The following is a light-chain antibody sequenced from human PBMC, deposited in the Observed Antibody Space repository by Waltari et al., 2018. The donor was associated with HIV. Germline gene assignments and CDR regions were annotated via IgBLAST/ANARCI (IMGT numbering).Light chain of an antibody. CDR2: YDS. V-gene: IGLV3-21*04. J-gene: IGLJ2*01. CDR1: NIGSKS. Sequence: SYVLTPSPSVPVAPGKTARITCGGNNIGSKSVHWYQQKPGQAPVLVIYYDSDRPSGIPERFYGSNSGNTATLTISRVEAGDEADYYCQVWGSSSGVVFGGGTRLTVL. CDR3: QVWGSSSGVV.